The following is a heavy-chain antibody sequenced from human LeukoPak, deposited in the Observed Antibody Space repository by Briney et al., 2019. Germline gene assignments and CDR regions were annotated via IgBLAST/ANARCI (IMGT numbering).Heavy chain of an antibody. D-gene: IGHD3-10*01. Sequence: ASETLSLTCSVSGGSMNSYYWSWIRQSPGKGLEWIGYIYYSGSTNYNPSLKSRVTISVDTSKNQFSLKLSSVTAAGTAVYYCASNYYGSGSLDYWGQGNLVTVSS. CDR1: GGSMNSYY. V-gene: IGHV4-59*08. CDR3: ASNYYGSGSLDY. J-gene: IGHJ4*02. CDR2: IYYSGST.